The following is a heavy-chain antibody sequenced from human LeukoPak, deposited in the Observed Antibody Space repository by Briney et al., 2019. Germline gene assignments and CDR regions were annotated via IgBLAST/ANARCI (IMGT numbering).Heavy chain of an antibody. J-gene: IGHJ5*02. CDR2: IKQDGSEK. CDR1: GFTFSSYW. Sequence: PGGSLRLSCAASGFTFSSYWMSWVRQAPGKGLEWVANIKQDGSEKYYVDSVKGRFTISRDNSRNTLDLQMNSLRVEDTAVYYCVRGRFNNDYEAWGQGILVTVSS. V-gene: IGHV3-7*03. D-gene: IGHD3-22*01. CDR3: VRGRFNNDYEA.